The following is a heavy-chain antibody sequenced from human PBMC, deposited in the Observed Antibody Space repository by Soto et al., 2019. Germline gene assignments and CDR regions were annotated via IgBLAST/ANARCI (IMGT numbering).Heavy chain of an antibody. CDR3: ARSQGSSRHWFGP. V-gene: IGHV4-39*01. D-gene: IGHD6-6*01. J-gene: IGHJ5*02. CDR1: GGSITSDGYY. CDR2: MYVDGEA. Sequence: QLLLQGSRPELVKPSETLSLICTVSGGSITSDGYYWGWIRQSPGKGLEWIGSMYVDGEAYYYPSLASRVTISLDTSKSEFSLKLNSVTAADTAVYYCARSQGSSRHWFGPWGQGTLVTVSS.